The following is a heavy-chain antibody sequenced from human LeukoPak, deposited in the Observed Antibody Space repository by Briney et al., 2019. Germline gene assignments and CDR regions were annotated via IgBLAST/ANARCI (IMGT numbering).Heavy chain of an antibody. CDR2: ISYDGSNK. D-gene: IGHD3-22*01. CDR3: ARDRETVVVITYYFDY. J-gene: IGHJ4*02. V-gene: IGHV3-30-3*01. CDR1: GFTFSGNA. Sequence: GRSLGLSCAASGFTFSGNAMHWVRQAPGKGLEWVAVISYDGSNKYYAGSVKGRFTISRDNSKNTLYLQMNSLRAEDTAVYHCARDRETVVVITYYFDYWGQGSLVTVSS.